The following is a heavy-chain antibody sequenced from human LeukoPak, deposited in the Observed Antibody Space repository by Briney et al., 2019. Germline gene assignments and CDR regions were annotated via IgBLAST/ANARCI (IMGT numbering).Heavy chain of an antibody. J-gene: IGHJ4*02. D-gene: IGHD2-8*01. Sequence: PGGSLRLSCAASGFTLSSNWMNWVRQAPGKGLEWVAIIKQDGSEKYYVDSVKGRFTISRDNAKNSLYLQMNSLRVEDTAVYYCARGNGFIIDYWGQGTLVTVSS. CDR1: GFTLSSNW. V-gene: IGHV3-7*01. CDR2: IKQDGSEK. CDR3: ARGNGFIIDY.